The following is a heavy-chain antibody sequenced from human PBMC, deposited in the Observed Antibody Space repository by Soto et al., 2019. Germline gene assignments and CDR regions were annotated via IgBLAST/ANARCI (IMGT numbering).Heavy chain of an antibody. D-gene: IGHD1-26*01. Sequence: EVQLVESGGGLVQPGGSLRLSCAASGFTFSSYWMSWVRQAPGKGLEWVANIKQDGSEKYYVDSVKGPFTFSRDNAKNSLYLQMNSLRAEETAVYYCARVPGSESYLDYWGQGTLVTVSS. CDR1: GFTFSSYW. V-gene: IGHV3-7*01. CDR3: ARVPGSESYLDY. CDR2: IKQDGSEK. J-gene: IGHJ4*02.